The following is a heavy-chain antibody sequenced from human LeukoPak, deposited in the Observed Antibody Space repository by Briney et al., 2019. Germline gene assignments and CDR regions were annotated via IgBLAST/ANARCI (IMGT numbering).Heavy chain of an antibody. CDR2: IKQDGSEK. D-gene: IGHD6-25*01. CDR3: ARGRTAAT. J-gene: IGHJ5*02. V-gene: IGHV3-7*01. Sequence: RGSLRLSCAASGFTFSSYWMTSVRQAPGKGLEWVANIKQDGSEKYYVYSVKGRFTISRDNAKNLLYLQMNSLRAEDTAVYYCARGRTAATWGQGTLVTVSS. CDR1: GFTFSSYW.